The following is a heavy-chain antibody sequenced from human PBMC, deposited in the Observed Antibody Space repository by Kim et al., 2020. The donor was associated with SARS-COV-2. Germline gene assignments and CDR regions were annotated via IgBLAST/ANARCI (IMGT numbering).Heavy chain of an antibody. CDR3: TNTRSWQFDY. CDR2: AT. J-gene: IGHJ4*02. V-gene: IGHV3-73*01. Sequence: ATAYAASVKGRFTISRDDSKNTAYLQMNSLKTEDTAVYYCTNTRSWQFDYWGQGTLVTVSS. D-gene: IGHD6-13*01.